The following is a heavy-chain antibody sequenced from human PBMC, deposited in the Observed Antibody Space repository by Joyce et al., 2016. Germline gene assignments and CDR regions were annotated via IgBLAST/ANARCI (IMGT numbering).Heavy chain of an antibody. Sequence: VQLQESGPGLVKPSETLSLTCDVSGDSISSGYFYGWVRQAPGKGLEWIANIYHNGKTYYNASLKRRVTISVDTSKNQLSRKLSSVTAADTAVYYCARDPQNFGFWGQGTLVIVSS. CDR2: IYHNGKT. D-gene: IGHD2/OR15-2a*01. CDR3: ARDPQNFGF. V-gene: IGHV4-38-2*02. CDR1: GDSISSGYF. J-gene: IGHJ4*02.